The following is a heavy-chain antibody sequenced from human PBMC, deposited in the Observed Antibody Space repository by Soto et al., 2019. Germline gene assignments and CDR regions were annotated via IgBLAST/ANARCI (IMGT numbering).Heavy chain of an antibody. CDR1: GYSFTSYW. J-gene: IGHJ5*02. Sequence: PGESLKISCKGSGYSFTSYWSSWVRQMPGKGLEWMGRIDPSDSYTNYSPSFQGHVTISADKSISTAYLQWSSLKASDTAMYYCARARPRYCSSTSCYTSWFEPWGQGTVVTVS. D-gene: IGHD2-2*02. CDR2: IDPSDSYT. V-gene: IGHV5-10-1*01. CDR3: ARARPRYCSSTSCYTSWFEP.